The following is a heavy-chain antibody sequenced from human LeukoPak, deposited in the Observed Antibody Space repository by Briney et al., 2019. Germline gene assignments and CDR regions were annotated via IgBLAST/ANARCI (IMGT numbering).Heavy chain of an antibody. CDR3: ATTPGTGSGYYLGY. CDR2: INHSGST. CDR1: GGSFSGYY. V-gene: IGHV4-34*01. D-gene: IGHD3-22*01. Sequence: MPSETLSLTCAVYGGSFSGYYWSWIRQPPGKGLEWIGEINHSGSTNYNPSLKSRVTISVDTSKNQFSLKLSSVTAADTAVYYCATTPGTGSGYYLGYWGQGTLVTVSS. J-gene: IGHJ4*02.